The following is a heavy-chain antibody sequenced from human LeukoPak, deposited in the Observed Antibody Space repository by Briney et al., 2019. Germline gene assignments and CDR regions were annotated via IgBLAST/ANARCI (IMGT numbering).Heavy chain of an antibody. CDR1: GFTFSSYW. J-gene: IGHJ4*02. V-gene: IGHV3-7*01. CDR2: IKQDGSEK. Sequence: GGSLRLSCAASGFTFSSYWMSWVRQAPGKGLEWVANIKQDGSEKYYVDPVKGRFTISRDNAKNSLYLQMNSLRAEDTAVYYCARAQGLVGGYYRTYYFDYWGQGTLVTVSS. CDR3: ARAQGLVGGYYRTYYFDY. D-gene: IGHD3-22*01.